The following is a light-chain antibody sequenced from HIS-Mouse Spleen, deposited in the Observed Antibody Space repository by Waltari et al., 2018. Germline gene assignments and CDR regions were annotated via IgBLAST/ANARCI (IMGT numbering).Light chain of an antibody. Sequence: QSALTQPRSVSGSPGPSGTISRTGTSSYVCGYNYLSWYQQPPGKAPKLMIYDVSKRPSGVPDRFSGSKSGNTASLTISGLQAEDEADYYCCSYAGSYTYVFGTGTKVTVL. CDR1: SSYVCGYNY. J-gene: IGLJ1*01. V-gene: IGLV2-11*01. CDR3: CSYAGSYTYV. CDR2: DVS.